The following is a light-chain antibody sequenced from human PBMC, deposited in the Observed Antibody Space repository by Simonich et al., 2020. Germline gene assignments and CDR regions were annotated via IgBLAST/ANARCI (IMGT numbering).Light chain of an antibody. J-gene: IGLJ3*02. CDR1: SSDVGGYNY. Sequence: QSALTQPSSVSGSPGQSVTISCTGTSSDVGGYNYVSWYQQHPSKAPKLMINDVSKRPSGVPDRFSGSKSGNTASLTISGLQAEDEADYYCCSYAGSYTWVFGGGTKLTVL. CDR2: DVS. V-gene: IGLV2-11*01. CDR3: CSYAGSYTWV.